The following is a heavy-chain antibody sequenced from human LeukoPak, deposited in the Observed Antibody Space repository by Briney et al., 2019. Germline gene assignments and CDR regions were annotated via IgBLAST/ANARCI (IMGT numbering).Heavy chain of an antibody. CDR1: GYTFPRYF. Sequence: GASVKVSCKASGYTFPRYFMHGVRQAPGQGLVWMGIIKPTGDSTTRAQKFRGRVTMHRDPSTSTVYIELSSLRSDDRAVYYCARTAARRFDFWGQGTLVTVSS. CDR2: IKPTGDST. D-gene: IGHD6-6*01. J-gene: IGHJ4*02. CDR3: ARTAARRFDF. V-gene: IGHV1-46*01.